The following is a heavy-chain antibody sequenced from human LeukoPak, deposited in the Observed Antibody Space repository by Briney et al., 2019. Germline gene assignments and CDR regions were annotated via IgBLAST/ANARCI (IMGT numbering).Heavy chain of an antibody. CDR2: IYYSGST. CDR3: ARGPVRDYSNY. CDR1: GVSISSGGYY. J-gene: IGHJ4*02. D-gene: IGHD4-11*01. Sequence: PSETPSLTCTVSGVSISSGGYYWSWIRQPPGKGLEWIGYIYYSGSTYYNPSLKSRLTISLDTSNNQFSLKLSSVTAADTAVYYCARGPVRDYSNYWGQGTLVTVSS. V-gene: IGHV4-31*03.